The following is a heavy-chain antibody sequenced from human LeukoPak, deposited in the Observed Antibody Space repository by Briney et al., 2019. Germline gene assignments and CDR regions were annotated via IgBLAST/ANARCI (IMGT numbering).Heavy chain of an antibody. D-gene: IGHD3-10*01. CDR1: GGSVSSGSYY. Sequence: SETLSLTCTVSGGSVSSGSYYWSWIRQPPGKGLEWIGYIYYRGSTNYNPSLKSRVTISVDTSKNQFSLKLSSVTAADTAVYYCARGVVTYYYGSGSYRFDPWGQGTLVTVSS. CDR3: ARGVVTYYYGSGSYRFDP. V-gene: IGHV4-61*01. CDR2: IYYRGST. J-gene: IGHJ5*02.